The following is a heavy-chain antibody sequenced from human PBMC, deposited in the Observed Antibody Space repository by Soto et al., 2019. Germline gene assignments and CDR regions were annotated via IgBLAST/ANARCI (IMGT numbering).Heavy chain of an antibody. CDR1: GFTFSSYA. V-gene: IGHV3-23*01. J-gene: IGHJ4*02. D-gene: IGHD2-2*01. Sequence: GGSLRLSCAASGFTFSSYAMSWVRQAPGKGLEWVSAISGSGGSTYYADSVKGRFTISRDNSKNTLYLQMNSLRAEDTAVYYCAKLGGYCSSTSCSNHDYWGQGTLVTVSS. CDR3: AKLGGYCSSTSCSNHDY. CDR2: ISGSGGST.